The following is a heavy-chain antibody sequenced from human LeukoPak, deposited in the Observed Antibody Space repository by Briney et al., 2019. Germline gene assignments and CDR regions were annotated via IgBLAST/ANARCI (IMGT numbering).Heavy chain of an antibody. D-gene: IGHD2-15*01. V-gene: IGHV1-8*01. CDR2: MNPNSGNT. CDR3: AHCSGGSCYSSYGMDV. Sequence: GASVKVSCKASGYTFTSYDINGVRQATGQGLEWMGWMNPNSGNTGYAQKFQGRVTMTRNTSISTAYMELSSLRSEDTAVYYCAHCSGGSCYSSYGMDVWGQGTTVTVSS. J-gene: IGHJ6*02. CDR1: GYTFTSYD.